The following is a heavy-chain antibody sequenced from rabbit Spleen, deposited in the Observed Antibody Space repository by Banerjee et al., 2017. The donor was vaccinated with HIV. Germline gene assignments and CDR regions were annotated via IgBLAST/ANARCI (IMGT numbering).Heavy chain of an antibody. CDR3: ARDPAYASSSGYNIPYL. CDR1: AFDFSSGG. J-gene: IGHJ4*01. CDR2: IDPIFGTT. D-gene: IGHD1-1*01. Sequence: QEQLVESGGGLVQPGGSLKLSCKASAFDFSSGGVSWVRQAPGKGLEWIGYIDPIFGTTYYASWVNGRFTISSHNAQNTLYLQLNSLTAADTATYFCARDPAYASSSGYNIPYLWGPGTLVTVS. V-gene: IGHV1S47*01.